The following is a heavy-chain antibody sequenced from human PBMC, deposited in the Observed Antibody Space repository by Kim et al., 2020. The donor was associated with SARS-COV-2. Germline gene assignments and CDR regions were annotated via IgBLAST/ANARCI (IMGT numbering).Heavy chain of an antibody. CDR2: IDGSDGTT. Sequence: GGSLRLSCTTAGFTFTGYAMSWVRQAPGKGPEWVSSIDGSDGTTYYVDSVKGRFTISRDHSKNTLYLQISTLRADDTAVSYCMNRGLGSIWDHLVQGPLV. J-gene: IGHJ4*02. CDR1: GFTFTGYA. V-gene: IGHV3-23*01. D-gene: IGHD1-26*01. CDR3: MNRGLGSIWDH.